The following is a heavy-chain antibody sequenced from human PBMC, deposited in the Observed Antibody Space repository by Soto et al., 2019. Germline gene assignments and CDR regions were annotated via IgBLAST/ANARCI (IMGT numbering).Heavy chain of an antibody. D-gene: IGHD3-10*01. Sequence: SETLSLTCAVYGGSFSGYYWSWIRQPPGKGLEWIGEINHSGSTNYNPSLKSRVTISVDTSKNRFSLKLSSVTAADTAVYYCARVGYYGSGSYFDKYYYYGMDAWGQGTTVTVS. CDR2: INHSGST. CDR1: GGSFSGYY. CDR3: ARVGYYGSGSYFDKYYYYGMDA. V-gene: IGHV4-34*01. J-gene: IGHJ6*02.